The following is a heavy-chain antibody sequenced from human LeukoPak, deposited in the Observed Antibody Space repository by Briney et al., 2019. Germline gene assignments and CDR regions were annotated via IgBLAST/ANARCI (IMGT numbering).Heavy chain of an antibody. CDR3: ANGIRHKSGWLADY. V-gene: IGHV3-30*18. CDR2: ISYGGSNK. D-gene: IGHD6-19*01. Sequence: GGSLRLSCAASGFTFSSYGMHWVRQAPGKGLEWVAVISYGGSNKYYADSVKGRFTISRNNSKNTLYLQINSLRAEDTAVYYCANGIRHKSGWLADYWGQGTLVTVSS. CDR1: GFTFSSYG. J-gene: IGHJ4*02.